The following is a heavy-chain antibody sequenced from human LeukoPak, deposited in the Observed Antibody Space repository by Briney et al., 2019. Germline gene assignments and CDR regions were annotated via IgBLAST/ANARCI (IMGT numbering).Heavy chain of an antibody. Sequence: ASVKVSCKASGYTFTSYGISWVRQAPGQGLEWMGWISAYNGTTNYAQKLQGRVTMTTDTSTSTAYMELRSLRSDDTAVYYCARVLQSGYSSSWPNFDYWGQGTLVTVSS. CDR3: ARVLQSGYSSSWPNFDY. J-gene: IGHJ4*02. CDR2: ISAYNGTT. CDR1: GYTFTSYG. V-gene: IGHV1-18*01. D-gene: IGHD6-13*01.